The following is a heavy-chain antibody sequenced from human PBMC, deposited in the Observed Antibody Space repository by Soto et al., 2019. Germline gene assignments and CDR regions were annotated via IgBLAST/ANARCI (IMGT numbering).Heavy chain of an antibody. J-gene: IGHJ5*02. CDR1: GGSISSYY. V-gene: IGHV4-59*01. CDR3: ARVLVRGVKGTSIWFDP. D-gene: IGHD3-10*01. Sequence: PSETLSLTCTVSGGSISSYYWSWIRQPPGKGLEWIGYIYYSGSTNYNPSLKSRVTISVDTSKNQFSLKLSSVTAADTAVYYCARVLVRGVKGTSIWFDPWGQGTLVTVSS. CDR2: IYYSGST.